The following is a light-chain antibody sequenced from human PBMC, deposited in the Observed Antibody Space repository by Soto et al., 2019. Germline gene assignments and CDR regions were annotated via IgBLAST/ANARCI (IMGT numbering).Light chain of an antibody. CDR2: AAS. Sequence: DIQMTQSPSSLSASVGDRVTITCRASQSISSHLNWFQQKPGKAPKLLIYAASSLQSGVPSRFSGSGSGTDFTLTISSLQPEDFATYYCQQSYSTPLTFGGGTKVE. J-gene: IGKJ4*01. CDR3: QQSYSTPLT. CDR1: QSISSH. V-gene: IGKV1-39*01.